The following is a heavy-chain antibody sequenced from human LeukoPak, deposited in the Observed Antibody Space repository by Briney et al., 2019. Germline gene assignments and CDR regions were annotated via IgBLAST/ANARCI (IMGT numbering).Heavy chain of an antibody. CDR1: GYTFTGYY. J-gene: IGHJ4*02. Sequence: ASVKVSCKASGYTFTGYYMHWVRQAPGQGLEWMGWINPNSGGSNYAQKFQGRVTMTSDTSFNTAYMELSRLISDDTAVYYCAGDGYNSRRFFDYWGQGTLVTVSS. V-gene: IGHV1-2*02. CDR2: INPNSGGS. CDR3: AGDGYNSRRFFDY. D-gene: IGHD5-24*01.